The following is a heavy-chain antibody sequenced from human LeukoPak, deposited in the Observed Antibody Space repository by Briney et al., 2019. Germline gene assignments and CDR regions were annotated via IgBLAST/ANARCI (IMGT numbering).Heavy chain of an antibody. J-gene: IGHJ6*02. CDR1: GGTFSSYA. Sequence: SVKVSCKASGGTFSSYAISWVRQAPGQGLEWMGRVIPILGIANYAQKFQGRVTITADKSTSTAYMKLSSLRSEDTAVYYCARAPKYYYDSSGYPYGMDVWGQGTTVTVSS. CDR3: ARAPKYYYDSSGYPYGMDV. D-gene: IGHD3-22*01. V-gene: IGHV1-69*04. CDR2: VIPILGIA.